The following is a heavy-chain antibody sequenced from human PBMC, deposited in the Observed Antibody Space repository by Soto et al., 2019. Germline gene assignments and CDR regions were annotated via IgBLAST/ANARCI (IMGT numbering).Heavy chain of an antibody. CDR1: GFTFGSYA. CDR3: AKAPSDIVVVVAAHLENYGMDV. D-gene: IGHD2-15*01. V-gene: IGHV3-30-3*01. J-gene: IGHJ6*02. CDR2: ISYDGSNK. Sequence: RLSFASSGFTFGSYAMHGVRQAPGKGLEWVAVISYDGSNKYYADSVKGRFTISRDNSKNTLYLQMNSLRAEDTAVYYCAKAPSDIVVVVAAHLENYGMDVWG.